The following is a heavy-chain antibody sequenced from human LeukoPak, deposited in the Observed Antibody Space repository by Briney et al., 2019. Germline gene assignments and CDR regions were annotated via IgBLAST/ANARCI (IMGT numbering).Heavy chain of an antibody. CDR2: ISDNGDYT. CDR3: AREPNIVVTPAGFDY. CDR1: GFTFSAYA. Sequence: GGSLRISCAASGFTFSAYAMSWVRQAPGKGLEWVSTISDNGDYTYYANSVKGRFTISRDNSKNTLYLQMDSLRAEDTAVYYCAREPNIVVTPAGFDYWGRGTLVTVSS. D-gene: IGHD2-2*01. V-gene: IGHV3-23*01. J-gene: IGHJ4*02.